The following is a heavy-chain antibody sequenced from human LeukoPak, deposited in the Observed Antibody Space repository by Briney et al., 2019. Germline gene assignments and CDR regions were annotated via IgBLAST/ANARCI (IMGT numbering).Heavy chain of an antibody. CDR2: ISHSGSNL. V-gene: IGHV3-11*01. J-gene: IGHJ4*02. Sequence: GGSLRLSCAASGFTFSDSFMNWIRQAPGKGLEWLSYISHSGSNLDYAESVRGRFTISRDNANHSLYLQINSLRADDTAVYYCARGDSSGVPDYWGQGTLVTVSS. CDR1: GFTFSDSF. D-gene: IGHD3-22*01. CDR3: ARGDSSGVPDY.